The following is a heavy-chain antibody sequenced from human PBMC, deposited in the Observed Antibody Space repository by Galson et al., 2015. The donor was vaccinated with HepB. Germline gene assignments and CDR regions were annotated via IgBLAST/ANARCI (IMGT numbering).Heavy chain of an antibody. CDR3: AKGGYYDFRGAYDS. D-gene: IGHD3-3*01. V-gene: IGHV3-30*18. J-gene: IGHJ4*02. Sequence: SLRLSCAASGFTFNNYGIHWVRQAPGKGLEWVAVISYDGTSKYYADSVEGRFTISRDNSKNTLYLQMNSLRPEDTAIDYCAKGGYYDFRGAYDSWGQGALVTVSS. CDR2: ISYDGTSK. CDR1: GFTFNNYG.